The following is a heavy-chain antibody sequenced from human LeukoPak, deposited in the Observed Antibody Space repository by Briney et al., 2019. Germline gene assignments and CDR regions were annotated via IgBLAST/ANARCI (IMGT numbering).Heavy chain of an antibody. Sequence: GRSLRLSCAASGFTFSSYGMHWVRQAPGKGLEWVAVIWYDGSNKYYADSVKGRFTISRDNSKNTLYLQMNSLRAEDTAVYYCARDQAYCGGDCYYFYYYYGMDVWGQGTTVTVSS. CDR1: GFTFSSYG. V-gene: IGHV3-33*01. CDR3: ARDQAYCGGDCYYFYYYYGMDV. CDR2: IWYDGSNK. J-gene: IGHJ6*02. D-gene: IGHD2-21*02.